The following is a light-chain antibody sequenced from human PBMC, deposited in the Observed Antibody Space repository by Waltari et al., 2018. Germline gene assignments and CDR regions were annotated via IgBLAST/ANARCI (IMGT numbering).Light chain of an antibody. CDR3: ASYTSSDSFVV. CDR2: DVN. Sequence: QSALTQPASVSGSPGQSITISCTGTSSDIGDYNFVSWYQHHPGEAPKLVIYDVNKRPSGSSNRFSGSKSCNTASLTISGLQAEDEANYVCASYTSSDSFVVFGGGTKLTVL. CDR1: SSDIGDYNF. V-gene: IGLV2-14*03. J-gene: IGLJ2*01.